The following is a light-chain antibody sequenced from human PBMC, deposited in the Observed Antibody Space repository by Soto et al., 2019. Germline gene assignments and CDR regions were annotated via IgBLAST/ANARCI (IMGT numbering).Light chain of an antibody. CDR2: AAS. J-gene: IGKJ1*01. V-gene: IGKV3D-15*01. CDR1: QNVGSN. Sequence: EIVMTQSPATLSVSPGERATLSCRASQNVGSNLAWYQQKPGQAPRLLIFAASNRPTGIPTGVSGSGSVTEFTLSISSLPAENLELYYCQQFAHWPGTFGQGTKVEIK. CDR3: QQFAHWPGT.